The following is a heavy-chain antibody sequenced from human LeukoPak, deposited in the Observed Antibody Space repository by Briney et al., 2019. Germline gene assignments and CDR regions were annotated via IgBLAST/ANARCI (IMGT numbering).Heavy chain of an antibody. Sequence: GASVKVSCKASGYTFTGYYMHWVRQAPGQGLEWMGWINPNSGGTNYAQKFQGRVTMTRDTSISTAYMELSRLRSDDTAVYYCARGSSKYCYDSSGYPFDYWGQGTLVTVSS. J-gene: IGHJ4*02. CDR1: GYTFTGYY. D-gene: IGHD3-22*01. CDR2: INPNSGGT. CDR3: ARGSSKYCYDSSGYPFDY. V-gene: IGHV1-2*02.